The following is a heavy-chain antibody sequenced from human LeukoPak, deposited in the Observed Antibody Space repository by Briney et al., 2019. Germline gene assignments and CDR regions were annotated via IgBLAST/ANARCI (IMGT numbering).Heavy chain of an antibody. D-gene: IGHD3-10*01. V-gene: IGHV3-74*03. CDR3: GRDYFRSIDY. CDR2: ITSDGLVFTSDGSST. J-gene: IGHJ4*02. Sequence: GGSLRLSCAASGFAFSTSWMNWVRQAPGKGLEWVSLITSDGLVFTSDGSSTMYADSVKGRFAISRDNAKNTLYLQMNSLRAEDTAVYYCGRDYFRSIDYWGQGTLVTVSS. CDR1: GFAFSTSW.